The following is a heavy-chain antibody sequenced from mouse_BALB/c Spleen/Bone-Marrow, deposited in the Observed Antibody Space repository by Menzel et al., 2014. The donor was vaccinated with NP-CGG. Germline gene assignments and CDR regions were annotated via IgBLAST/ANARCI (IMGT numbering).Heavy chain of an antibody. V-gene: IGHV14-3*02. J-gene: IGHJ3*01. CDR2: IDPANYNT. D-gene: IGHD4-1*01. CDR3: ATLTGTLDY. CDR1: GFNIKDPY. Sequence: EVHLVESGAELVKPGASVKLSCTTSGFNIKDPYIHWVKQRPEQGLEWIGRIDPANYNTQYDPKFQGKATITADTPSNAAYLQLNSLTSEDTAVYYCATLTGTLDYWGQGTPVTVSA.